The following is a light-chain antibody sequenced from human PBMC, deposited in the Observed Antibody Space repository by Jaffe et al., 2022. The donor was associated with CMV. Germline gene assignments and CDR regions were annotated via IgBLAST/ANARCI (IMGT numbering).Light chain of an antibody. CDR3: QQYGSSSWT. Sequence: EIVLTQSPGTLSLSPGERATLFCKTSQSVTSNYLAWYRQKPGQAPRLLIYSASRRATDIPDRFSGSGSGTDFTLTISRLEPEDFALYYCQQYGSSSWTFGQGTKVELK. CDR1: QSVTSNY. CDR2: SAS. V-gene: IGKV3-20*01. J-gene: IGKJ1*01.